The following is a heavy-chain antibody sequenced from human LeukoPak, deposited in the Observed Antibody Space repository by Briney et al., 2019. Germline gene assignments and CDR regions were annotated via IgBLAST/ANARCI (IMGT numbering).Heavy chain of an antibody. CDR2: FDSEDGET. J-gene: IGHJ1*01. CDR3: ATDPDYYDSSGYYSQH. D-gene: IGHD3-22*01. CDR1: GYTLTELS. V-gene: IGHV1-24*01. Sequence: ASVKVSCKVSGYTLTELSMLWVRQSPGKGLEWMGGFDSEDGETIYAQKFQGRVTVTEDTSTDTAYMELSSLRSEDTAVYYCATDPDYYDSSGYYSQHWGQGTLVTVSS.